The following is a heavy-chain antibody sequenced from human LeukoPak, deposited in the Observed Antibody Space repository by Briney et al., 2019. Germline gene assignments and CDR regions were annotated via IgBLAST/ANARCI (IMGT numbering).Heavy chain of an antibody. Sequence: SETLSLTCTVSGGSISSSSYYWGSIRQPPGKGLEWIGSIYYSGSTYYNPSLKSRLTISVDTSKNQFSLKLSSVTAADTAVYYCAQIEHRYYYYYYIDVWGKGTTVTVSS. J-gene: IGHJ6*03. V-gene: IGHV4-39*07. CDR3: AQIEHRYYYYYYIDV. CDR2: IYYSGST. D-gene: IGHD1-14*01. CDR1: GGSISSSSYY.